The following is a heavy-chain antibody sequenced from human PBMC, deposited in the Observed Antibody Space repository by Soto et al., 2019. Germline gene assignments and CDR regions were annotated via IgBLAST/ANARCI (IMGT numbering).Heavy chain of an antibody. Sequence: ASVKVSCKASGYTFTSYDINWVRQATGQGLEWMGWMNPNSGNTGYAQKFQGRVTMTRNTSISTAYMELSSLRSEDTAVYYCARFGVVGATYYYYGMDVWDRGTTVTVSS. CDR2: MNPNSGNT. CDR3: ARFGVVGATYYYYGMDV. D-gene: IGHD1-26*01. V-gene: IGHV1-8*01. J-gene: IGHJ6*02. CDR1: GYTFTSYD.